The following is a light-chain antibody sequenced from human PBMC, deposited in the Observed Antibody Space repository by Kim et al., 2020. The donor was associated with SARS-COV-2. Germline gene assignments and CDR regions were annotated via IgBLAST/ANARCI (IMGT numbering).Light chain of an antibody. J-gene: IGLJ2*01. CDR2: GKN. V-gene: IGLV3-19*01. Sequence: SSELTQDPAVSVALGQTVRITCQGDSLRSYYASWYQQKPGQAPVLVIYGKNNRPSGIPDRFSGSSSGNTASLTITGAQAEDEADYYCNSRDGSAYVVFGGGTKLTVL. CDR3: NSRDGSAYVV. CDR1: SLRSYY.